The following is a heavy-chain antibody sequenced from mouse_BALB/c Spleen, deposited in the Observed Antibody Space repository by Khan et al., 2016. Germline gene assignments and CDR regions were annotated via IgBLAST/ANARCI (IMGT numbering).Heavy chain of an antibody. CDR1: GFAFSSYW. Sequence: QVQLQQSGAELVRPGSSVKISCKASGFAFSSYWMNWVKQRPGQGLEWIGQIYPGDGDTNYNGKFKGKATLTADKSSSTAYMQLSSLTSEDPAVYFCARGTPFANWGQGTLVTVSA. V-gene: IGHV1-80*01. CDR2: IYPGDGDT. D-gene: IGHD2-14*01. J-gene: IGHJ3*01. CDR3: ARGTPFAN.